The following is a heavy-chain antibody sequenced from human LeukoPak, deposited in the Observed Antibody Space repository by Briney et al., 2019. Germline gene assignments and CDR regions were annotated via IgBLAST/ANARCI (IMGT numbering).Heavy chain of an antibody. CDR2: IIPILGIA. J-gene: IGHJ4*02. Sequence: SVKVSCKASGGTFSSYAISWVRQAPGQGLEWMGRIIPILGIANYAQKFQGRVTITADKSTSTAYMELSSLRSEDTAVYYCARVDYGDWGYFDYWGQGTLVTVSS. CDR3: ARVDYGDWGYFDY. V-gene: IGHV1-69*04. CDR1: GGTFSSYA. D-gene: IGHD4-17*01.